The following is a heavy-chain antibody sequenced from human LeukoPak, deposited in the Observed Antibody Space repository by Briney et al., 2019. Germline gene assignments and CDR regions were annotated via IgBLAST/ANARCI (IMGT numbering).Heavy chain of an antibody. CDR1: GFTFSNYA. CDR3: AKEQGSGWHIFDY. CDR2: ISGSGGST. J-gene: IGHJ4*02. Sequence: GGSLRLSCAASGFTFSNYAMRWVRQAPGKGLEWVSGISGSGGSTYYADSVKGRFTISRDNSKNTLYLQMNSLRVEDTAVYYCAKEQGSGWHIFDYWGQGTLVTVSS. D-gene: IGHD6-19*01. V-gene: IGHV3-23*01.